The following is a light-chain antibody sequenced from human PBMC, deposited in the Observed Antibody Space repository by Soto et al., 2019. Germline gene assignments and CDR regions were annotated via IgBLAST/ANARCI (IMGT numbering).Light chain of an antibody. V-gene: IGKV3-15*01. CDR1: QSFSLS. Sequence: EVVMTQSAATLSVSLVDSATLSCRASQSFSLSLDWYQMRPGQPPRLLIYGASTRATDIPARFSGSGSGTDFTLTISSLQSEDFAVYFCQQYHIWPSWTFGQGTKVDI. CDR2: GAS. J-gene: IGKJ1*01. CDR3: QQYHIWPSWT.